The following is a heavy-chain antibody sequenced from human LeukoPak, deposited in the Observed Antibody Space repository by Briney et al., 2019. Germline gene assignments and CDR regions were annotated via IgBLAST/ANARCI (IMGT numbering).Heavy chain of an antibody. CDR3: ARDVTVNHNWFDP. D-gene: IGHD4-17*01. Sequence: GGSLRLSCAASGFTFNRYWMSWVRQAPGKGLEWVANIKQDGSEKYYVDSVKGRFTISRDNAKNSLYLQMNSLRAEDTAVYYCARDVTVNHNWFDPWGQGTLVTVSS. J-gene: IGHJ5*02. CDR1: GFTFNRYW. V-gene: IGHV3-7*01. CDR2: IKQDGSEK.